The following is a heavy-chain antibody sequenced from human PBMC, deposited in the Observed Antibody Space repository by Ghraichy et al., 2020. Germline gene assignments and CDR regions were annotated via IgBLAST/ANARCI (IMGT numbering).Heavy chain of an antibody. CDR2: INPNSDDT. Sequence: ASVKVSCKASGYTFNGYDMHWVRQAPGQGLEWMGRINPNSDDTYYAQKFQGRVTMTRDTSISTAYMELNRLTPDDTAVYYCAAVSYSSTWYVDYWGQGTLVTVSS. J-gene: IGHJ4*02. CDR1: GYTFNGYD. V-gene: IGHV1-2*06. CDR3: AAVSYSSTWYVDY. D-gene: IGHD6-13*01.